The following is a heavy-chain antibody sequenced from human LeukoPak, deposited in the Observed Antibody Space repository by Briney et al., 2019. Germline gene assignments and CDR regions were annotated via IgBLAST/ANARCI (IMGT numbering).Heavy chain of an antibody. Sequence: GGSLRLSCAASGFTFSKYWMLWVRQAPGKGLESVSRINTDGTVTTYADSVKGRFTISRDNAKNTLYLEMKSLRVEDTAVYYCARELPREVTLDYWGQGTLVTASP. J-gene: IGHJ4*01. CDR2: INTDGTVT. CDR3: ARELPREVTLDY. V-gene: IGHV3-74*01. CDR1: GFTFSKYW. D-gene: IGHD2-21*02.